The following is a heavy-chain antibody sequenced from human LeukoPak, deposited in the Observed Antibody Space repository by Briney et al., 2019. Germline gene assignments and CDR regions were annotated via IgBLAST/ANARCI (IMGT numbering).Heavy chain of an antibody. D-gene: IGHD3-10*01. CDR3: ARHSGGAPPDAFDI. J-gene: IGHJ3*02. Sequence: GEPLKISCKGSGSRFTSYWIGGGRQLPGKGLEWMGIIYPGDSDTRYSPSFQGQVTISADKSISTAYLQWSSLKASDTAMYYCARHSGGAPPDAFDIWGQGTMVTVSS. CDR2: IYPGDSDT. CDR1: GSRFTSYW. V-gene: IGHV5-51*01.